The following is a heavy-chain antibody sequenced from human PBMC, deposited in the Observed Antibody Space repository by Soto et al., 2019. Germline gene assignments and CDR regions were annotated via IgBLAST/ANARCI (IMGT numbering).Heavy chain of an antibody. V-gene: IGHV3-23*01. CDR2: ISGGGDRT. CDR1: GFTFINHA. Sequence: EVELLESGGGLVQPGGSLRLSCEGSGFTFINHAMNWVRQAPGKGLEWVSGISGGGDRTFDADSVKGRFTISRDNSKNTVNLQMNSLRADDTAVYYCVRNLLESTTRPDWWYFDLWGWGTLVTVSS. J-gene: IGHJ2*01. D-gene: IGHD3-3*01. CDR3: VRNLLESTTRPDWWYFDL.